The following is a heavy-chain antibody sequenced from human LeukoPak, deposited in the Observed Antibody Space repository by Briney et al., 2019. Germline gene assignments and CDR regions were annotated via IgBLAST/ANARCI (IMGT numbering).Heavy chain of an antibody. D-gene: IGHD1-14*01. V-gene: IGHV4-34*01. Sequence: SETLSLTCAVYGGSFSGYYWSWIRQPPGKGLEWIGEINHSGSTNYNPSLKSRVTISVDTSKNQFSLKLSSVTAADTAVYYCARRQPRRNYFDYWGQGTLVTVSS. CDR3: ARRQPRRNYFDY. CDR2: INHSGST. J-gene: IGHJ4*02. CDR1: GGSFSGYY.